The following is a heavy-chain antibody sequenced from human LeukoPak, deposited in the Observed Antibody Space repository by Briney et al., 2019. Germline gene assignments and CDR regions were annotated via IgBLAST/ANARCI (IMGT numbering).Heavy chain of an antibody. CDR1: GGSISSSSYY. CDR3: ARTPWDTLCDY. CDR2: IYTSGST. V-gene: IGHV4-39*07. D-gene: IGHD5-18*01. Sequence: SETLSLTCTVSGGSISSSSYYWGWIRQPPGKGLEWIGRIYTSGSTNYNPSLKSRVTMSVDTSKNQFSLKLSSVTAADTAVYYCARTPWDTLCDYWGQGTLVTVSS. J-gene: IGHJ4*02.